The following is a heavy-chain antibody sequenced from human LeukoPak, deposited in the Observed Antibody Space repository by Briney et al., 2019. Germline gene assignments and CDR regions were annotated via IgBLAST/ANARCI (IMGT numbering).Heavy chain of an antibody. D-gene: IGHD6-6*01. V-gene: IGHV6-1*01. CDR2: TYYRSKWYS. CDR3: ARGSSSPLGYYYGMDV. CDR1: GDSVSSNSAA. Sequence: SQTLSLTCAISGDSVSSNSAAWNWIRQPPSRGLEWLGRTYYRSKWYSDYAVSVKSRITINPDTSKNQFSLQLNSVTPEDTAVYYCARGSSSPLGYYYGMDVWGQGTTVTVSS. J-gene: IGHJ6*02.